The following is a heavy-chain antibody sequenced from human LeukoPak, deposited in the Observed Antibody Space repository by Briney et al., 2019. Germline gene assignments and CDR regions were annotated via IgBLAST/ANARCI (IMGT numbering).Heavy chain of an antibody. CDR1: GGSLSSDY. CDR2: IYYSGST. D-gene: IGHD6-13*01. Sequence: PSETLSLTCTGSGGSLSSDYRGWIRQPPGHALVWIGFIYYSGSTIYNPSLKSRVTISVGTSKNQFSLKLSSVTAADTAVYYCARETAAGPLDYWGQGTLVTVSS. CDR3: ARETAAGPLDY. V-gene: IGHV4-59*01. J-gene: IGHJ4*02.